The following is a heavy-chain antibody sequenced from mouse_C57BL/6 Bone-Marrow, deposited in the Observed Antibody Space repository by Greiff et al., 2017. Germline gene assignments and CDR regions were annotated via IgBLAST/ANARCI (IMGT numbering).Heavy chain of an antibody. V-gene: IGHV3-6*01. D-gene: IGHD1-1*01. J-gene: IGHJ2*01. CDR1: GYSITSGYY. CDR2: ISYDGSN. Sequence: VQLKESGPGLVKPSQSLSLTCSVTGYSITSGYYWNWIRQFPGNKLEWMGYISYDGSNNYNPSLKNRISITRDTSRNQCFLKLNSVTTEDTATYYCARGRVDYYGSSYPYYFVYWGQGTTLTVSS. CDR3: ARGRVDYYGSSYPYYFVY.